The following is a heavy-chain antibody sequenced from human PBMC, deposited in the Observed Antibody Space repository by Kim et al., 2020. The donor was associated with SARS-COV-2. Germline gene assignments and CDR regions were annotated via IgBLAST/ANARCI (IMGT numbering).Heavy chain of an antibody. CDR2: IYYSGST. V-gene: IGHV4-59*01. CDR1: GGSISSYY. J-gene: IGHJ4*02. Sequence: SETLSLTCTVSGGSISSYYWSWIRQPPGKGLEWIGYIYYSGSTNYNPSLKSRVTISVDTSKNQFSLKLSSVTAADTAVYYCARQEGWQWLGHASFDYWGQGTLVTVSS. CDR3: ARQEGWQWLGHASFDY. D-gene: IGHD6-19*01.